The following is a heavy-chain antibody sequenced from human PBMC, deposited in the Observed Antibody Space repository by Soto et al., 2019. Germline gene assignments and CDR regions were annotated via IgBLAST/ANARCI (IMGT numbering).Heavy chain of an antibody. D-gene: IGHD2-2*01. CDR1: GGSVSSGSYY. Sequence: SETLSFTCTVSGGSVSSGSYYWSWIRQPPGKGLEWIGYIYYSGSTNYNPSLKSRVTISVDTSKNQFSLKLSSVTAADTAVYYCAREVGYCSSTSCYGNYYGMDVWGQGTTVTVSS. J-gene: IGHJ6*02. V-gene: IGHV4-61*01. CDR3: AREVGYCSSTSCYGNYYGMDV. CDR2: IYYSGST.